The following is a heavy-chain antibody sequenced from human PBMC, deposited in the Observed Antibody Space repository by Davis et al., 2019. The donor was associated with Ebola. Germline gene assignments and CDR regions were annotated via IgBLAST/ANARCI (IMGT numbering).Heavy chain of an antibody. CDR2: IYPADSDT. J-gene: IGHJ5*01. CDR3: ARGEDNRGWTSGWWFDS. V-gene: IGHV5-51*01. Sequence: GESLKISCKGSGYGFTNYWIGWVRQMPGKGLEWMGIIYPADSDTRYSPSFEGQVTISVDKSINTAYLQWSSLTASDSAMYYCARGEDNRGWTSGWWFDSWGQGTRVSVSS. D-gene: IGHD6-19*01. CDR1: GYGFTNYW.